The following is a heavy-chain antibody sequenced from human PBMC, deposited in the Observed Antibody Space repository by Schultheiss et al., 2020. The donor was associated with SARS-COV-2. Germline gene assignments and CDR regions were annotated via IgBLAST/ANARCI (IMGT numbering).Heavy chain of an antibody. CDR2: INPNSGGT. J-gene: IGHJ4*02. CDR3: AGAAPIERWLGY. D-gene: IGHD3-10*01. V-gene: IGHV1-2*04. CDR1: GYTFTSYG. Sequence: ASVKVSCKASGYTFTSYGISWVRQAPGQGLEWMGRINPNSGGTNYAQNFQGWVTMTGDTSISTAYMELSSLRSDDTAVYYCAGAAPIERWLGYWGQGTLVTVSS.